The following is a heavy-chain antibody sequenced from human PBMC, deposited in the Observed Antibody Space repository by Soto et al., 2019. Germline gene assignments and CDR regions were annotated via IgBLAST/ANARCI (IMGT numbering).Heavy chain of an antibody. D-gene: IGHD2-2*01. CDR1: GSSFTTYV. CDR3: SGPVPFFNL. V-gene: IGHV3-23*01. Sequence: PGGSLRLSCAASGSSFTTYVMGWVRQAPGKGPEWVSAIGSSGDTTYYADSVKGRFTISRDNSKNILYLQMYSLRAEDTAVYYCSGPVPFFNLGGPGTVVTVSS. J-gene: IGHJ4*02. CDR2: IGSSGDTT.